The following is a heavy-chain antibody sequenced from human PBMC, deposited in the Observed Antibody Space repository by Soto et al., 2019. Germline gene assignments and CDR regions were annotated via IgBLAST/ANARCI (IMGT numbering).Heavy chain of an antibody. J-gene: IGHJ3*02. V-gene: IGHV3-23*01. D-gene: IGHD2-2*01. CDR1: GFTFSSYA. CDR2: ISGSGGST. Sequence: EVQLLESGGGLVQPGRSLRLSCAASGFTFSSYAMSWVRQAPGKGLEWVSAISGSGGSTYYADSVKGRFTISSDNSKNWLYLQINSLRAEDTAVYYCAKLLVVLRPGGAFDIWGQGTMVTVSS. CDR3: AKLLVVLRPGGAFDI.